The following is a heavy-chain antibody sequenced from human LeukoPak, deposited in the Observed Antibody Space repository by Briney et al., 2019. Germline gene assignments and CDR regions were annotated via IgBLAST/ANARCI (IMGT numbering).Heavy chain of an antibody. CDR1: GGSISSYY. CDR3: ARDTDY. CDR2: IYYSGST. Sequence: KPSETLSLTCTVSGGSISSYYWSWIRQPPGKGLEWIGYIYYSGSTNYNPSLKSRVTISVDTSKNQFSLKLSSVTAAGTAVYYCARDTDYWGQGTLVTVSS. J-gene: IGHJ4*02. V-gene: IGHV4-59*01.